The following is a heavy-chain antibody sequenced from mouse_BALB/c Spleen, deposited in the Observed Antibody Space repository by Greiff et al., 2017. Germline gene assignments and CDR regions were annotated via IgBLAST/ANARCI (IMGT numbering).Heavy chain of an antibody. CDR2: IYWDDDK. V-gene: IGHV8-12*01. Sequence: QVTLKVSGPGILQPSQTLSLTCSFSGFSLSTSGMGVSWIRQPSGKGLEWLAHIYWDDDKRYNPSLKSRLTISKDTSSNQVFLKITSVDTADTATYYCARGIYDGYYYYAMDYRGQGTSGTVSS. J-gene: IGHJ4*01. CDR1: GFSLSTSGMG. D-gene: IGHD2-3*01. CDR3: ARGIYDGYYYYAMDY.